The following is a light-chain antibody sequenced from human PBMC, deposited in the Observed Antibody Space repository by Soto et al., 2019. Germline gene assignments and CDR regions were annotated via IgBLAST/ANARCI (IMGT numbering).Light chain of an antibody. Sequence: DIQMTQSPSTLSASVGDRVTITCRASQTISIYLAWCQQRPGEAPKLLIYDASTLESGVPARFSGSGSVTEFTLTISSLQPDDFATYYCQQYSSSSPTFGQGTKVEIQ. CDR1: QTISIY. CDR2: DAS. J-gene: IGKJ1*01. CDR3: QQYSSSSPT. V-gene: IGKV1-5*01.